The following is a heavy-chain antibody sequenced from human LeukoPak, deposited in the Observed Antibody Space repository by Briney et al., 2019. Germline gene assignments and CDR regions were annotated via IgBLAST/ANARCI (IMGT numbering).Heavy chain of an antibody. CDR1: EFTFSSYW. D-gene: IGHD2-2*01. J-gene: IGHJ3*02. CDR3: ASLYCSSISCGAFDI. CDR2: IKEDGSHE. V-gene: IGHV3-7*01. Sequence: GGSLRLSCAASEFTFSSYWMNWVRQAPGKGLEWVANIKEDGSHENYVDSVKGRFTISRDNAKNSLYLQMNSLRAEDTAVYYCASLYCSSISCGAFDIWGQGTMVIVSS.